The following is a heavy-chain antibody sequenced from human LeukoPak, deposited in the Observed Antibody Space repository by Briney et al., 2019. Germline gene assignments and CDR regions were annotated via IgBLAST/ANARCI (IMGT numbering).Heavy chain of an antibody. CDR2: IWYDGSNK. Sequence: GGSLRLSCAASGFTFNNYGMHWVRQAPGKGLGWVAIIWYDGSNKYYADSVKGRFTISRDNSKNTLSLQMNSLRPEDTAVYYCARGRTTTVSYFDYWGQGTLVTVSS. V-gene: IGHV3-33*01. CDR1: GFTFNNYG. D-gene: IGHD4-17*01. J-gene: IGHJ4*02. CDR3: ARGRTTTVSYFDY.